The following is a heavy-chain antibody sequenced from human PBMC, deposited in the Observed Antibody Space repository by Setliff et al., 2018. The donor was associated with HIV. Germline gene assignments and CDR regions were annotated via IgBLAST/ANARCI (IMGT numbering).Heavy chain of an antibody. CDR3: ARGATGNLEALDI. V-gene: IGHV5-51*01. J-gene: IGHJ3*02. CDR2: IYPGDSDA. Sequence: PGESLKISCKGSGYNFTNSWIGWVRQMPGKGLEWMGIIYPGDSDAKYNPSFQGQVTISADKSISTACLQWSNLKASDTAMYYCARGATGNLEALDIWGQGTMVTVSS. D-gene: IGHD6-13*01. CDR1: GYNFTNSW.